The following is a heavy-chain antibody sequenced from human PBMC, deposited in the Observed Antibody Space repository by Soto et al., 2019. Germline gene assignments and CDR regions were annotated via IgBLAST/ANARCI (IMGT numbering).Heavy chain of an antibody. V-gene: IGHV3-30*18. D-gene: IGHD3-10*01. CDR2: ISYDGSNK. CDR3: EKDSYGSGTYYFDY. CDR1: GFTFSSYG. J-gene: IGHJ4*02. Sequence: QVQLVESGGGVVQPGRSLRLSCAASGFTFSSYGMHWVRKAPGKGLEWVAVISYDGSNKYYADSVKGRFTISRDNSKNTLYLQMNSLRAEDTAVYYCEKDSYGSGTYYFDYWGQGTLVTVSS.